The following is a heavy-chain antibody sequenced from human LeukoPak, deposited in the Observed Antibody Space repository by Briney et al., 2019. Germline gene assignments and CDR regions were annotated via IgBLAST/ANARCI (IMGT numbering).Heavy chain of an antibody. CDR3: ARGAHIIVLVAADS. CDR2: LYHSGST. J-gene: IGHJ5*01. CDR1: GFTFSNAW. V-gene: IGHV4-38-2*01. Sequence: GSLRLSCAASGFTFSNAWMSWVRQAPGKGLEWIASLYHSGSTYYNPSLKSRVNISVDTSKNQFSLNLSSVTAADTAVYYCARGAHIIVLVAADSWGQGTLVTVSS. D-gene: IGHD2-15*01.